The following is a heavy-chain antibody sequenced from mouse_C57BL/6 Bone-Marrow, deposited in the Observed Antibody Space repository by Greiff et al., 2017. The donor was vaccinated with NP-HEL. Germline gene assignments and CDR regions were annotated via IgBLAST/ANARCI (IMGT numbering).Heavy chain of an antibody. V-gene: IGHV6-3*01. Sequence: EVKLEESGGGLVQPGGSMKLSCVASGFTFSNYWMNWVRQSPEKGLEWVAQIRLKSDNYATHYAESVKGRFTISRDDSKSSVYLQMNNLRAEDTGIYYCTGLYYPSYWGQGTTLTVSS. CDR1: GFTFSNYW. CDR2: IRLKSDNYAT. J-gene: IGHJ2*01. D-gene: IGHD1-1*01. CDR3: TGLYYPSY.